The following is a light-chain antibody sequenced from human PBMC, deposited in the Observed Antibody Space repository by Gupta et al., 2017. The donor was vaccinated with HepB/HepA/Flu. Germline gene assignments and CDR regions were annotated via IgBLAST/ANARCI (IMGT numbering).Light chain of an antibody. CDR2: AGS. CDR1: QSVRDSK. J-gene: IGKJ1*01. CDR3: QQDDSLTWT. V-gene: IGKV3-20*01. Sequence: ETVLTQSPGTLSFSPGERATLSCRTSQSVRDSKLAWYQQKPGQSPRLLIYAGSSRATGVPDRVSGSGSGTEFTLTISRLEPEDFAVYYCQQDDSLTWTFGQGTKVEIK.